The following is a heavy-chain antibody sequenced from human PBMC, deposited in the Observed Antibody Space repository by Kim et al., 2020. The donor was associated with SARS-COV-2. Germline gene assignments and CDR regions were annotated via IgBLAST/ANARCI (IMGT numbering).Heavy chain of an antibody. Sequence: GGSLRLSCAASGFTFSSYGMHWVRQAPGKGLEWVAVISYDGSNKYYADSVKGRFTISRDNSKNTLYLQMNSLRAEDTAVYYCAKANPPRGYYDSSGYYGSFDYWGQGTLVTVSS. D-gene: IGHD3-22*01. CDR1: GFTFSSYG. V-gene: IGHV3-30*18. CDR3: AKANPPRGYYDSSGYYGSFDY. J-gene: IGHJ4*02. CDR2: ISYDGSNK.